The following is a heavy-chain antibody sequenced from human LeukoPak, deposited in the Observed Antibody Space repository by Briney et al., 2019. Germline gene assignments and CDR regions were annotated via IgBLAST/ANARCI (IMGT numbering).Heavy chain of an antibody. Sequence: GGSLRLSCAASGFTFDDYTMHWVRQAPGKGLEWVSLISWDGGSTYYADSVKGRFTISRDNSKNSLYLQMNSLRAEDTAVYYCAKALYYYDSSGYYYTFDYWGQGTLVTVSS. CDR1: GFTFDDYT. V-gene: IGHV3-43*01. D-gene: IGHD3-22*01. CDR3: AKALYYYDSSGYYYTFDY. CDR2: ISWDGGST. J-gene: IGHJ4*02.